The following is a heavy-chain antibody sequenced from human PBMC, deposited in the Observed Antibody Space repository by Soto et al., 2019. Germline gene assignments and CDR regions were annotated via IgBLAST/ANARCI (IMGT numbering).Heavy chain of an antibody. CDR2: ISNGGNYI. D-gene: IGHD3-3*02. J-gene: IGHJ4*02. CDR1: GSPFSTYG. CDR3: ARDESAGSSIRY. V-gene: IGHV3-21*01. Sequence: EVQVVESGGGLVKPGGSLRLSCTASGSPFSTYGMNWVRQAPGKGLEWVSSISNGGNYIYYADSVQGRFTISRDNAKNSLDLQMNSLRAEDTAVYFCARDESAGSSIRYWGQGTLVTGSS.